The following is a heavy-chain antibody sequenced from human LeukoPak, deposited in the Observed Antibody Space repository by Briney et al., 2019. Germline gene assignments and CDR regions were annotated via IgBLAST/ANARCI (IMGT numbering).Heavy chain of an antibody. CDR2: MNPNSGNT. V-gene: IGHV1-8*01. D-gene: IGHD5-12*01. J-gene: IGHJ4*02. Sequence: ASVKVSCKASGYTFTRYDINWVRQTTGQGLEWMGWMNPNSGNTGYAQKFQGRVTMTRNTSISTAYMELSSLRSEDTAVYYCARGGFAGLATNNYWVQGTLVTVSS. CDR3: ARGGFAGLATNNY. CDR1: GYTFTRYD.